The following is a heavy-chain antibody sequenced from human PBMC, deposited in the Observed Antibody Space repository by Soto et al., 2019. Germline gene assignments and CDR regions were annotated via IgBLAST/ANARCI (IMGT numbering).Heavy chain of an antibody. Sequence: EVQLLESGGGLVQPGGSLRLSCATSGFTFGSYDMSWVRQAPGKGLEWVATFSGSGGSTYYADSVKGRFTISRDNSKNTMYLKMNSLRAEDTAVYYCAKDRRGGYCSGGRCYSPDYWGQGPLVTVSS. D-gene: IGHD2-15*01. CDR3: AKDRRGGYCSGGRCYSPDY. V-gene: IGHV3-23*01. CDR1: GFTFGSYD. CDR2: FSGSGGST. J-gene: IGHJ4*02.